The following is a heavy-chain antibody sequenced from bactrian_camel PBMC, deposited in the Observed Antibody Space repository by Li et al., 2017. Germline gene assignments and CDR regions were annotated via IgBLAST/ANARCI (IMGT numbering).Heavy chain of an antibody. J-gene: IGHJ4*01. CDR3: ATVAGSFSDDYARARAYVY. Sequence: VQLVESGGGSVQPGGSLRLSCAASGYSFTYGLMAWVRQAPGKGLEWVSSISKDGITTSYIDSVKGRFTISRDNAKNTAYLQMNSLKSEDTALYYCATVAGSFSDDYARARAYVYWGQGTQVTVS. CDR1: GYSFTYGL. CDR2: ISKDGITT. V-gene: IGHV3S6*01. D-gene: IGHD4*01.